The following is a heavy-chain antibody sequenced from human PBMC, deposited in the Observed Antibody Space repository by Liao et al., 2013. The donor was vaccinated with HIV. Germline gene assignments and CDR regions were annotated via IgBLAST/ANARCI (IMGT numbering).Heavy chain of an antibody. Sequence: QVQLQESGPGLVKPSQTLSLTCTVYGGSISSGDYYWSWIRQPPGKGLEWIGYIYYSGSTYYNPSLKSRVTISVDTSKNQFSLRLSSVTAADTAVYYCAGARGYDYWFDPWGQGTLVTVSS. CDR2: IYYSGST. CDR3: AGARGYDYWFDP. V-gene: IGHV4-30-4*08. D-gene: IGHD5-12*01. J-gene: IGHJ5*02. CDR1: GGSISSGDYY.